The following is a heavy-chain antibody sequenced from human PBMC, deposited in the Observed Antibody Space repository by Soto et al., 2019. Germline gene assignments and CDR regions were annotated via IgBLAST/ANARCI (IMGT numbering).Heavy chain of an antibody. J-gene: IGHJ4*02. D-gene: IGHD4-4*01. CDR1: GGSISSGGYS. CDR2: IYHSGST. Sequence: QLQLQESGSGLVKPSQTLSLTCAVSGGSISSGGYSWSWIRQPPVKSLEWIGYIYHSGSTYYNSSLKSRVTRSVDRSKNQFSLKLSSVTAADTAVYYCARGRLHGVDYWGQGTLVTVSS. V-gene: IGHV4-30-2*01. CDR3: ARGRLHGVDY.